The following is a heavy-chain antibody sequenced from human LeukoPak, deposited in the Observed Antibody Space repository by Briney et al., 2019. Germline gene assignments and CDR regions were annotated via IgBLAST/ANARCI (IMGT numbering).Heavy chain of an antibody. J-gene: IGHJ4*02. CDR1: GFTVSSNY. CDR3: ASGTTMVQGVIFAY. V-gene: IGHV3-53*01. CDR2: LYSDGST. Sequence: PGGSLTLSCAASGFTVSSNYMSWVRQAPGEGLGWVSVLYSDGSTYYADSVKGRFTTSRDNSKNTLYLQMHSLRAEDTAVYYCASGTTMVQGVIFAYWGQGTLVTVSS. D-gene: IGHD3-10*01.